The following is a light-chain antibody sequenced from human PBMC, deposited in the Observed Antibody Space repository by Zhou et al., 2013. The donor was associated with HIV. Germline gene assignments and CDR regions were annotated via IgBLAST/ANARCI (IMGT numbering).Light chain of an antibody. CDR2: GTS. Sequence: EIVLTQSPATLSLSPGERATLSCRASQSVSSYLSWYQQKPGQAPRLLIYGTSNRATGIPPRFSGSGSGTDFTLTINSLEPEDFAVYYCQQYGSSPPPFGQGTKLEIK. V-gene: IGKV3-20*01. CDR3: QQYGSSPPP. J-gene: IGKJ2*01. CDR1: QSVSSY.